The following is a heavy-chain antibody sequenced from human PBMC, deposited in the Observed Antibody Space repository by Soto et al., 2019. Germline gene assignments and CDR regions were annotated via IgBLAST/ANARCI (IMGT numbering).Heavy chain of an antibody. CDR2: IYYSGST. V-gene: IGHV4-61*01. D-gene: IGHD1-26*01. J-gene: IGHJ4*02. CDR3: ARASGSYIFFDY. Sequence: SETLSLTCTVSGGSVSSGSYYWSWIRQSPGKGLEWIGYIYYSGSTNYNPSLKSRVTIPVDTSKNQFSLKLSSVTAADTAVYYCARASGSYIFFDYWGQGTLVTVSS. CDR1: GGSVSSGSYY.